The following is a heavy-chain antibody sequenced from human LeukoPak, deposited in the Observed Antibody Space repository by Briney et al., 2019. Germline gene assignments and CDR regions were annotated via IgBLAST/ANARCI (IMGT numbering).Heavy chain of an antibody. J-gene: IGHJ4*02. D-gene: IGHD3-9*01. CDR3: ARGNVLTGYSRY. Sequence: PGGSLRLSCAASGFTLSSSAMHWARQAPGEGLEYGSGISGNGDTAYYANSVKGRFSISRDNSQNTLYLQMGSLRADDMAVYYCARGNVLTGYSRYWGQGTLVTVSS. CDR2: ISGNGDTA. V-gene: IGHV3-64*01. CDR1: GFTLSSSA.